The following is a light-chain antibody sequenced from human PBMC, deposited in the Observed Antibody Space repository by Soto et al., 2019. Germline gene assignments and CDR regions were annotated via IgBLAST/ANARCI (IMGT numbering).Light chain of an antibody. J-gene: IGLJ2*01. Sequence: QSVLTQPPSASGSPGQSVTISCTGTSSDVGGYNYVSWYQHHPGKAPKVLIFGVSKRPSGVPDRFFGSRSGNTASLTISGLQAEDEADYYCSSYTSSSTPGVVFGGGTKVTVL. CDR3: SSYTSSSTPGVV. V-gene: IGLV2-8*01. CDR1: SSDVGGYNY. CDR2: GVS.